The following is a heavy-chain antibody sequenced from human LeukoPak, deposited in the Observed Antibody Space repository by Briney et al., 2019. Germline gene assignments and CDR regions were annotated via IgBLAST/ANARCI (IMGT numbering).Heavy chain of an antibody. V-gene: IGHV3-33*01. CDR1: GFTFSSYG. Sequence: GGSLRLSCAASGFTFSSYGMHWVRQAPGKGLEWVAVIWYDGSNKYYADSVKGRFTISRDNSKNTLYLQMNNLRAEDTAVYYCARASKYYDILTGYFTVWGQGTLVTVSS. J-gene: IGHJ4*02. CDR2: IWYDGSNK. D-gene: IGHD3-9*01. CDR3: ARASKYYDILTGYFTV.